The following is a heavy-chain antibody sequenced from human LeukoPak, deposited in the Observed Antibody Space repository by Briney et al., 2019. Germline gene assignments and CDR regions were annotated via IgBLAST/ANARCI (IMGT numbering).Heavy chain of an antibody. CDR2: ISSSGSTI. CDR1: GFTFRDYY. D-gene: IGHD4-17*01. CDR3: ATSMIYGDLDY. J-gene: IGHJ4*02. V-gene: IGHV3-11*01. Sequence: GGSLRLSCAASGFTFRDYYMSWIRQAPGKGLEWISYISSSGSTIYYADSVKGRFTISRDNAKNSLYLQMNSLRAEDTAVYYCATSMIYGDLDYWGQGTLVTVSS.